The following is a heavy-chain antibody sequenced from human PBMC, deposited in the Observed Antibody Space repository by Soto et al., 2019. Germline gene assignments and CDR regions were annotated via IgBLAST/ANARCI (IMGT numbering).Heavy chain of an antibody. CDR1: GFTFSNAW. V-gene: IGHV3-15*01. D-gene: IGHD3-10*01. CDR3: TTTATMYYYGSGSYY. CDR2: IKSKTDGGTT. J-gene: IGHJ4*02. Sequence: GGSLRLSCAASGFTFSNAWMSWVRQAPGKGLEWVGRIKSKTDGGTTDYAAPVKGRFTISRDDSKNTLYLQMNSLKTEDTAVYYCTTTATMYYYGSGSYYWGQGTLVTVSS.